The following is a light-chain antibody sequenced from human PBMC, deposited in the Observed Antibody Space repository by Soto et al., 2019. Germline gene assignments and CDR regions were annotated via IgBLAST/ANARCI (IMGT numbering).Light chain of an antibody. J-gene: IGKJ1*01. Sequence: DIQMTQSPSTLSASVGDRVTITCRASQSISKWLAWYQQKPGKAPNLLIFDASTLGSGVPPRFSGSGSGTEFTLAISSLQPGDFATYYCHQYNSYSPWTFGQGTKVDIK. CDR1: QSISKW. CDR3: HQYNSYSPWT. V-gene: IGKV1-5*01. CDR2: DAS.